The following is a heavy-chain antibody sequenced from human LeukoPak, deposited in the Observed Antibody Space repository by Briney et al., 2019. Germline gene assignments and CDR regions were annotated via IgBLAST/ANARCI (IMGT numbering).Heavy chain of an antibody. Sequence: TGGSLRLSCAASGFTFSSYWMSWVRQAPGKGLEWVANIKQDGSEKYYVDSVKGRFTISRDNAKNSLYLQMNSLRAEDTAVYYCARGRTTIFGVVSSHYYYYMDVWGKGTTVTVSS. V-gene: IGHV3-7*01. CDR1: GFTFSSYW. J-gene: IGHJ6*03. D-gene: IGHD3-3*01. CDR2: IKQDGSEK. CDR3: ARGRTTIFGVVSSHYYYYMDV.